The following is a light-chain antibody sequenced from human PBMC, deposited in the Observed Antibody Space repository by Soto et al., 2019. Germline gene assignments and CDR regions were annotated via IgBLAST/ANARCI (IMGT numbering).Light chain of an antibody. CDR2: YDD. J-gene: IGLJ1*01. CDR1: SSNIGNNA. V-gene: IGLV1-36*01. CDR3: QSHDSSLSGYV. Sequence: QSVLTQPPSVSGAPGQRVTISCSGSSSNIGNNAVNWFQQLPGKAPKLLIYYDDLVPSGVSDRFSGSKSGTSASLAITGLQADDEADYYCQSHDSSLSGYVFGTGTKVTVL.